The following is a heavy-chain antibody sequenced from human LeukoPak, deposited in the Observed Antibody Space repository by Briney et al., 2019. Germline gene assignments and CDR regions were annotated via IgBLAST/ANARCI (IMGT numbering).Heavy chain of an antibody. CDR1: GFTFGSFE. J-gene: IGHJ4*02. CDR3: ARNRGIVAYFDY. D-gene: IGHD1-26*01. Sequence: GGSLRLSCAVSGFTFGSFEMNWVRQAPGKGLEWVSKISSSSSSVYYADTLKGRFTISRDNAKSALYQQMNSLRAEDTAVYYCARNRGIVAYFDYWGQGTLVTVSS. V-gene: IGHV3-48*03. CDR2: ISSSSSSV.